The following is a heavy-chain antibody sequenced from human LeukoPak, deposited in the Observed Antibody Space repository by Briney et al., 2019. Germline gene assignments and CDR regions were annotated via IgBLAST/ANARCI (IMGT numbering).Heavy chain of an antibody. J-gene: IGHJ4*02. Sequence: GASVKVSCKASGYNFTDYYIHWVRQAPGQGLEWMGWINPKSGGTNYAQKFRGRVTMTRDTSISTAYMELSGLRSDDTAVYYCAGDSGLGPTWHPFDHWGQGTPVTVSS. CDR1: GYNFTDYY. CDR2: INPKSGGT. CDR3: AGDSGLGPTWHPFDH. V-gene: IGHV1-2*02. D-gene: IGHD1-26*01.